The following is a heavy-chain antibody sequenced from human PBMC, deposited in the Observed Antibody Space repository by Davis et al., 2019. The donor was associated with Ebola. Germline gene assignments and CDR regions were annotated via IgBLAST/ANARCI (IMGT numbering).Heavy chain of an antibody. CDR3: ARDMSYGDYPAYYYGMDV. V-gene: IGHV3-48*02. CDR2: INRGSDTI. J-gene: IGHJ6*02. CDR1: GFTFSSYN. Sequence: GESLKISCSASGFTFSSYNINWVRQAPGKGLEWVSHINRGSDTIKYADSVKGRFTISRDNSKNSVYLQMNSLRDGDTAVYYCARDMSYGDYPAYYYGMDVWGQGIPVTVSS. D-gene: IGHD3-16*01.